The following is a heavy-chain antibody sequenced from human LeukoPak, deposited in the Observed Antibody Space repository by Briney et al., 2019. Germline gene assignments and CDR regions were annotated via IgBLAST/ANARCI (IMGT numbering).Heavy chain of an antibody. D-gene: IGHD2-8*02. CDR2: INPNSGGS. J-gene: IGHJ4*02. V-gene: IGHV1-2*02. CDR1: GYTFTDYY. Sequence: ASVKVSCEPSGYTFTDYYIHWVRQAPGQGPEWMGWINPNSGGSSSAQKFQGRVTMTWDTFISTAYMELSSLTSDDTAVYYCTRPGYCTDTSCEGLDYWGQGTLVTVSS. CDR3: TRPGYCTDTSCEGLDY.